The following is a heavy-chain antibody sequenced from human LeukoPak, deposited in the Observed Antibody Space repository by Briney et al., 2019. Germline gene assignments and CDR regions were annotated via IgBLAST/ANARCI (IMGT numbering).Heavy chain of an antibody. D-gene: IGHD6-19*01. CDR3: ARGQSPSYYDMDV. J-gene: IGHJ6*02. V-gene: IGHV3-33*01. CDR2: IWSDGSSK. CDR1: GFTFSSYG. Sequence: GGSLRLSCAASGFTFSSYGMHWVRQAPGKGLEWVAVIWSDGSSKHYGDSVKGRFTISSDNSKNTLYLQMNSLRAEDTAVYHCARGQSPSYYDMDVWGQGTTVTVSS.